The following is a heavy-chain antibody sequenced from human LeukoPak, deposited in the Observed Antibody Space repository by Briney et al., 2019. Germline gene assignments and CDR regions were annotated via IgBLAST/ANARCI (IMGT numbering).Heavy chain of an antibody. CDR3: ARVISYFDL. CDR2: IKSDGSET. J-gene: IGHJ4*02. V-gene: IGHV3-74*01. Sequence: GGSLRLSCAASGFTFSRHWMHWVRQAPGKGLEWVSRIKSDGSETQYADSVKRRFTISRDNAHNTLYLQMTSLRPEDTAIYYCARVISYFDLWGQGALVTASS. D-gene: IGHD3-3*02. CDR1: GFTFSRHW.